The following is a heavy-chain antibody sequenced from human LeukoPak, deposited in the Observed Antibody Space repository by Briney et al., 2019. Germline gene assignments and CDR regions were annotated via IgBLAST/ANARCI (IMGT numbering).Heavy chain of an antibody. CDR1: GFTFSSYG. V-gene: IGHV3-30*18. CDR2: ISYDGSNK. Sequence: GGSLRLSCAASGFTFSSYGMHWVRQAPGKGLEWVAVISYDGSNKYYADSVEGRFTISGDNSKNTLYLQMNSLRAEDTAVYYCAKDRVAAAGTGGNWFDPWGQGTLVTVSS. CDR3: AKDRVAAAGTGGNWFDP. D-gene: IGHD6-13*01. J-gene: IGHJ5*02.